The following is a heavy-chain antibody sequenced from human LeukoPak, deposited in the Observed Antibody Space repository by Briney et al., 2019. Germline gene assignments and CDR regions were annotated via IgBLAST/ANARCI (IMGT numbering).Heavy chain of an antibody. D-gene: IGHD2-2*01. J-gene: IGHJ4*02. Sequence: PGGSLRLSCAASGFIFSSYWMHWVRQAPGKGLVWVSRINSDGSSTSYVDSVKGRFTISRDNAKNTLYLQMNSLRAEDTAVYYCARRVVVPAAPYYFDYWGQGTLVTVSS. CDR1: GFIFSSYW. CDR2: INSDGSST. V-gene: IGHV3-74*01. CDR3: ARRVVVPAAPYYFDY.